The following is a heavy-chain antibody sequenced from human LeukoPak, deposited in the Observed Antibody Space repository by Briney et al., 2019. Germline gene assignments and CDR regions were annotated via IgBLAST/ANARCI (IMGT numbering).Heavy chain of an antibody. J-gene: IGHJ4*02. V-gene: IGHV1-2*02. CDR2: INPNSGDT. D-gene: IGHD3-22*01. CDR1: GYTFTGYY. CDR3: AREIVGGEFAGGNYFLYY. Sequence: VASVKASCKASGYTFTGYYIHWVRQAPGQGLEWMGWINPNSGDTSYSQKFQGRVTMARDTSISTAYMELSRLTSDDTAVYYCAREIVGGEFAGGNYFLYYWGQGTLVTVSS.